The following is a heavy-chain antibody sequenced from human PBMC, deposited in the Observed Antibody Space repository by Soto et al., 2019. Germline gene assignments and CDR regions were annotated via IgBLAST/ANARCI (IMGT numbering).Heavy chain of an antibody. CDR2: IYYSGST. D-gene: IGHD3-9*01. CDR3: ARAFDILTRYYFDY. CDR1: GGSISSGDYY. V-gene: IGHV4-30-4*01. J-gene: IGHJ4*02. Sequence: SETMSLTCTVSGGSISSGDYYWSRIRQPPGKGLEWIGYIYYSGSTYYNPSLKSRVTISVDTSKNQFSLKLSSVTAADTAVYYCARAFDILTRYYFDYWGQGTLVPVSS.